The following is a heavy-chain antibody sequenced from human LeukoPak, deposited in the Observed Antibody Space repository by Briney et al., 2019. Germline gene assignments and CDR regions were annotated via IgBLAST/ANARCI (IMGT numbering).Heavy chain of an antibody. CDR3: ARDRGGSYLYLQH. V-gene: IGHV3-20*04. CDR1: GFTFSDYY. D-gene: IGHD1-26*01. CDR2: INRNGGST. J-gene: IGHJ1*01. Sequence: GGSLRLSCAASGFTFSDYYMSWIRQAPGKGLEWVSGINRNGGSTGYADSVKGRFTISRDDAKNSLYLQMNSLRTDDTALYYCARDRGGSYLYLQHWGQGTLVTVSS.